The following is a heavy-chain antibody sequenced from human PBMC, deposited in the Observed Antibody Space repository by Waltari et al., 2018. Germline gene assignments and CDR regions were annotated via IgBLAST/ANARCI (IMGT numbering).Heavy chain of an antibody. Sequence: QVQVQQRGAGLVKPSETLSLTCAVYGGSFSGYYWSCLRQPPGKALEWIGEIDHSGVTNHNPSLTRRATISVDTSRNQLSLKLTSVTAADTAIYYCALSRYGLASPKFDPWGQGTLVTVSS. J-gene: IGHJ5*02. CDR2: IDHSGVT. D-gene: IGHD4-17*01. CDR3: ALSRYGLASPKFDP. V-gene: IGHV4-34*02. CDR1: GGSFSGYY.